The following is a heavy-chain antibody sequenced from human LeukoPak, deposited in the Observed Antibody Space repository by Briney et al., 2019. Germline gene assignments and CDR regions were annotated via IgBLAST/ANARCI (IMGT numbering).Heavy chain of an antibody. V-gene: IGHV4-59*08. CDR3: ARRGVEMAAIRPDNWFDP. CDR2: MCYSGST. J-gene: IGHJ5*02. Sequence: SETLSLTCTVSGGSISSYCWSWIRQPPGKRLEWIGSMCYSGSTNYDPSLKSRVTISIDTSKNQFSLKLNSVTAADTALYYCARRGVEMAAIRPDNWFDPWGQGTLVTVSS. CDR1: GGSISSYC. D-gene: IGHD5-24*01.